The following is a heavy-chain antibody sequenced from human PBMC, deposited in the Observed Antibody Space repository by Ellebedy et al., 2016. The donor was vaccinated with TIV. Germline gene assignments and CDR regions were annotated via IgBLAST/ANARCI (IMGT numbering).Heavy chain of an antibody. J-gene: IGHJ4*02. CDR2: INTFSDNT. D-gene: IGHD5-24*01. Sequence: AASVKVSCKASGYTFTSYGIGRVRQAPGHGLEWMGWINTFSDNTQSAQKFQDRIPMTADTDRNAVYLELMSLRSDDTAVYFCARGLGWLQRDSDYWGQGTLVTVSS. V-gene: IGHV1-18*01. CDR3: ARGLGWLQRDSDY. CDR1: GYTFTSYG.